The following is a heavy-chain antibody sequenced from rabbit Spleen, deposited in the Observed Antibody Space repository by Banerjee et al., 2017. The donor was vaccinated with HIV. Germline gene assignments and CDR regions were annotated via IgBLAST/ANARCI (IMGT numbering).Heavy chain of an antibody. J-gene: IGHJ4*01. D-gene: IGHD4-1*01. CDR3: VREVAAKFNL. CDR2: IDPVFGIT. CDR1: GFTLSSYY. V-gene: IGHV1S7*01. Sequence: HLKESGGGLVQPGGSLKLSCTASGFTLSSYYMNWVRQAPGKGLEWIGYIDPVFGITYYANGVNGRFTISSHNAQNTLFLQLNSLTAADTATYFCVREVAAKFNLWGPGTLVTVS.